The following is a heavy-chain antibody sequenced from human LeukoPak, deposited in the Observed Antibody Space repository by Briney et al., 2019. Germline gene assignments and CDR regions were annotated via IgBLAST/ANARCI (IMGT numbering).Heavy chain of an antibody. V-gene: IGHV4-39*01. J-gene: IGHJ5*02. CDR3: ARGRPDGSGSYYKFDP. D-gene: IGHD3-10*01. CDR1: GGSISSSSYY. CDR2: IYYSGST. Sequence: SETLSLTCTVSGGSISSSSYYWGWIRQPPGKGLEWIGSIYYSGSTYYNPSLKSRVTISVDTSKKQFSLKLSSVTAADTAVYYCARGRPDGSGSYYKFDPWGQGTLVTASS.